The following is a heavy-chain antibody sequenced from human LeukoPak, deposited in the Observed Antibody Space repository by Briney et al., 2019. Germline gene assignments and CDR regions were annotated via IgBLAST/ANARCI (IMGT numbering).Heavy chain of an antibody. Sequence: SETLSLTCTVSGGSVTSYYLSWIRQSPGKGLEWIGYMYYTGSTSYNPSLQSRVTISVDTSKNQFSLRLRSLTAADTAVYYCARCSSGYWFDPWGQGTLVTVSS. CDR2: MYYTGST. J-gene: IGHJ5*02. CDR1: GGSVTSYY. V-gene: IGHV4-59*02. D-gene: IGHD6-19*01. CDR3: ARCSSGYWFDP.